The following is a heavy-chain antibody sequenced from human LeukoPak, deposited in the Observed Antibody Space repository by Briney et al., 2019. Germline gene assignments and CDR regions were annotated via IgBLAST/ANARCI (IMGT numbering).Heavy chain of an antibody. V-gene: IGHV4-34*01. J-gene: IGHJ6*02. CDR1: GGSFSGYY. Sequence: KASETLSLTCAVYGGSFSGYYWSWIRQPPGKGLEWIGEINHSGSTNYNPSLKSRVTISVDTSKNQFSLKLSSVTAADTAVYYCAGGRYNWNYVPYYYYGMDVWGQGTTVTVSS. D-gene: IGHD1-7*01. CDR2: INHSGST. CDR3: AGGRYNWNYVPYYYYGMDV.